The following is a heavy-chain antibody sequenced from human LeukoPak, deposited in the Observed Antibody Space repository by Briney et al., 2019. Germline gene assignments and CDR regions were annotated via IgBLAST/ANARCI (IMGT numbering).Heavy chain of an antibody. CDR2: INSDGSST. J-gene: IGHJ4*01. CDR3: ARGENTAMVTAADY. CDR1: GFTVSSYW. D-gene: IGHD5-18*01. V-gene: IGHV3-74*01. Sequence: PGGSLRLSCAASGFTVSSYWMHWVRQAPGKGLVWVSRINSDGSSTSYADSVKGRFTISRDNAKNTLYLQMNSLRAEDTAVYYCARGENTAMVTAADYWGHGTLVTVSS.